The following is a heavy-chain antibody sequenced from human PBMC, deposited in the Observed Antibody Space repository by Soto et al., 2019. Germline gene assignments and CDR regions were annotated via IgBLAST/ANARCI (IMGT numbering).Heavy chain of an antibody. V-gene: IGHV1-24*01. CDR3: AKRGYQLDYYGMDV. Sequence: GASVKVSCKVSGYTLTELSMHWVRQAPGKGLEWRGGFDPEDGETIYAQKFQGRVTMTEDTSTDTAYMELSSLRSEDTAVYYCAKRGYQLDYYGMDVWGQGTTVTVSS. CDR1: GYTLTELS. CDR2: FDPEDGET. J-gene: IGHJ6*02. D-gene: IGHD2-2*01.